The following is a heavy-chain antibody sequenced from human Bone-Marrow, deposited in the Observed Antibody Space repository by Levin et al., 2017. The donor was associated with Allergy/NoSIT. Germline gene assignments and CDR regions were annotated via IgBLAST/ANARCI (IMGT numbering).Heavy chain of an antibody. CDR2: IYSGGST. D-gene: IGHD3-10*01. CDR1: GFTVSSNY. J-gene: IGHJ4*02. CDR3: ARGWFGELLSH. Sequence: PGGSLRLSCAASGFTVSSNYMSWVRQAPGKGPEWVSVIYSGGSTYYADSVKGRFTISRDNSKNTLYLQMNSQRAEDTAVYYCARGWFGELLSHWGQGTLVTVSS. V-gene: IGHV3-53*01.